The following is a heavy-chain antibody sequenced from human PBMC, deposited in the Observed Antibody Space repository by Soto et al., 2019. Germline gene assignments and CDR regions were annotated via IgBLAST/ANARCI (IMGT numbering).Heavy chain of an antibody. Sequence: QVQLVQSGAEVKKPGASVKVSCKASGYTFTSYGISWVRQAPGQGLEWMGWISAYNGNTNYAQKLQGRVTMTTDTPTSTAYRELRSLRSDDPAVYYGARDPLERRLAFDYWGQGALVTVAP. J-gene: IGHJ4*02. CDR3: ARDPLERRLAFDY. CDR2: ISAYNGNT. CDR1: GYTFTSYG. D-gene: IGHD1-1*01. V-gene: IGHV1-18*01.